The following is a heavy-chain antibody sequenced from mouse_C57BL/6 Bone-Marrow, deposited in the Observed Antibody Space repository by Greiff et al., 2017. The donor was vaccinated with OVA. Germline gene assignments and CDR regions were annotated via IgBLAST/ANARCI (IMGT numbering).Heavy chain of an antibody. D-gene: IGHD2-2*01. J-gene: IGHJ2*01. CDR2: IDPSDSYT. Sequence: QVQLQQPGAELVKPGASVKLSCKASGYTFTSYWMQWVKQRPGQGLEWIGEIDPSDSYTNYNQKFKGKATLTVDTSSSTAYMQLSSLTSEDSAVYYCAGEGVTTVDYWGHGTTLTVSS. CDR1: GYTFTSYW. CDR3: AGEGVTTVDY. V-gene: IGHV1-50*01.